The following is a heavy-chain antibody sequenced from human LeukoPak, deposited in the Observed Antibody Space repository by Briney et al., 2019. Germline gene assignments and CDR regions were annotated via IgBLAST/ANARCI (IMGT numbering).Heavy chain of an antibody. CDR2: IYHSGST. Sequence: SETLSLTCTVSGGSISSGGYYWSWIRQPPGKGLEWIGYIYHSGSTYYNPSLKSRVTISVDRSKNQFSLKLSCVTAADTAVYYCVRDGTQQDHYYFDYWGQGTLVTVSS. CDR1: GGSISSGGYY. V-gene: IGHV4-30-2*01. D-gene: IGHD1-1*01. J-gene: IGHJ4*02. CDR3: VRDGTQQDHYYFDY.